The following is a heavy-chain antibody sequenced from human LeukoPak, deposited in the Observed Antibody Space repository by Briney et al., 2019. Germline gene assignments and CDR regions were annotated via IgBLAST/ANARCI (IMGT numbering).Heavy chain of an antibody. Sequence: SETLSLTCGVHGESLNDYYWSWIRQSPGKGLEWIGEITHNGSTTLNPSLESRLTISVDTSKNQFSLKLTSVTAADASVYFCARGFCRGESCYSGEYFQHWGQGTLVTVSS. CDR3: ARGFCRGESCYSGEYFQH. D-gene: IGHD2-15*01. CDR1: GESLNDYY. CDR2: ITHNGST. J-gene: IGHJ1*01. V-gene: IGHV4-34*01.